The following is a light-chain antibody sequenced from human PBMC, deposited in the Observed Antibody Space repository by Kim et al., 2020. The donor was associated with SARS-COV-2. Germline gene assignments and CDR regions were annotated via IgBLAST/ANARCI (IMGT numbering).Light chain of an antibody. J-gene: IGKJ4*01. CDR1: QSFSSS. Sequence: LPPGERATLSCRAIQSFSSSLAWYRQKPGQVPRLLIYHVSNRATGIPARFSGSGSGADFALTISSLEPEDFAVYYCQQRRNWPLTFGGGTKVDIK. V-gene: IGKV3-11*01. CDR2: HVS. CDR3: QQRRNWPLT.